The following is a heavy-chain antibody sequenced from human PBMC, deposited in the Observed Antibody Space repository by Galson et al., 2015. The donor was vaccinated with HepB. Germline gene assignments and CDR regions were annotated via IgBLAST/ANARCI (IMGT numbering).Heavy chain of an antibody. Sequence: SLRLSCAGSGFRFNYYALHWVRQAPGKGLEFVSGISHNGGATKFADSARDRFTISRDNSKNTMYLQMNSLRTEDTAVYYCVKEDILTGYSVGSFHFWGRGTMVTVSS. V-gene: IGHV3-64D*06. CDR3: VKEDILTGYSVGSFHF. CDR2: ISHNGGAT. CDR1: GFRFNYYA. D-gene: IGHD3-9*01. J-gene: IGHJ3*01.